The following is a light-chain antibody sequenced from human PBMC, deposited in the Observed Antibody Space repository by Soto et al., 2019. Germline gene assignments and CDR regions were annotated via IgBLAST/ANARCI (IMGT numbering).Light chain of an antibody. CDR2: GAS. V-gene: IGKV3-20*01. CDR3: QQYGSSRT. Sequence: EIVLTQSPGTLSLSPGERATLSCRASQSVSSSYLAWYQQKPGQAPRLLIYGASSRATGIPDRFSGSGSGTDFTITISRREPEDFAVYYCQQYGSSRTFGQGTKVEIK. J-gene: IGKJ1*01. CDR1: QSVSSSY.